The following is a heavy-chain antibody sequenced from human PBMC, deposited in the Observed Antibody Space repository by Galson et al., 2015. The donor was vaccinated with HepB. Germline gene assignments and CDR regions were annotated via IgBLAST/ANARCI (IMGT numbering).Heavy chain of an antibody. CDR1: GFTFSSYS. V-gene: IGHV3-21*01. Sequence: SLRLSCAASGFTFSSYSMNWVRRAPGKGLEWVSSISSSSSYIYYADSVKGRFTISRDNAKNSLYLQMNSLRAEDTAVYYCAREIVLMVYALYGMDVWGQGTTVTVSS. D-gene: IGHD2-8*01. CDR2: ISSSSSYI. J-gene: IGHJ6*02. CDR3: AREIVLMVYALYGMDV.